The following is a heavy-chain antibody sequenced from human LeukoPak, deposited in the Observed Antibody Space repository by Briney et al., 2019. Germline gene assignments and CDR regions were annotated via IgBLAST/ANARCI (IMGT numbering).Heavy chain of an antibody. CDR1: GFAFSSYS. CDR2: ISSSSSYI. D-gene: IGHD2-15*01. V-gene: IGHV3-21*01. Sequence: GGSLRLSCAASGFAFSSYSMNWVRQAPGKGLEWVSSISSSSSYIYYADSVKGRFTISRDNAKNSLYLQMNSLRAEDTAVYYCARGLNCSGGSCLLGYDYYYMDVWGKGTTVTVSS. CDR3: ARGLNCSGGSCLLGYDYYYMDV. J-gene: IGHJ6*03.